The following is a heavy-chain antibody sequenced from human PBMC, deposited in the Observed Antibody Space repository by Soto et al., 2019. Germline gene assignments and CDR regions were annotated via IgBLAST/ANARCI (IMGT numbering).Heavy chain of an antibody. V-gene: IGHV1-18*01. CDR2: ISCYNGDT. CDR1: GYTFTNYG. CDR3: ARGGSTWSAEYYQH. J-gene: IGHJ1*01. Sequence: QVHLVQSGAEVKKPGASVKVSCKTSGYTFTNYGISWVRQAPGQGPQWMGWISCYNGDTKYAQTLQGRVTMTTDTSTSTAYMELRSLRSDDTAVYYCARGGSTWSAEYYQHWGQAPVVIVS. D-gene: IGHD6-13*01.